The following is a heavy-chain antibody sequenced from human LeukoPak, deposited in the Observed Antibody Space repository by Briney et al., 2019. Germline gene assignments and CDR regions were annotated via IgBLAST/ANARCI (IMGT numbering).Heavy chain of an antibody. D-gene: IGHD6-19*01. V-gene: IGHV4-4*08. CDR3: ARTTPADYSGGWPYFDY. Sequence: PSETLSLTCTVSDINTYFWSWIRQPPGKKLEWIGYVSNSGSTNYDYSLNSRVTISLDTSKKQFSLTLRSVTAADTAVYYCARTTPADYSGGWPYFDYWGQGILVTVSS. CDR1: DINTYF. J-gene: IGHJ4*02. CDR2: VSNSGST.